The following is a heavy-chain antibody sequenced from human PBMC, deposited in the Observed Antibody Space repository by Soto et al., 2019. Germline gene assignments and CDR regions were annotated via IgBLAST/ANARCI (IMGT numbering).Heavy chain of an antibody. CDR3: AKDYRIQLDYYGMDV. CDR1: GFTFSSYG. D-gene: IGHD5-18*01. CDR2: ISYDGSNK. J-gene: IGHJ6*02. Sequence: GGSLRLSCAASGFTFSSYGMHWVRQAPGKGLEWVAVISYDGSNKYYADSVKGRFTISRDNSKNTLYLQMNSLRAEDTAVYYCAKDYRIQLDYYGMDVWGQGTTVTVSS. V-gene: IGHV3-30*18.